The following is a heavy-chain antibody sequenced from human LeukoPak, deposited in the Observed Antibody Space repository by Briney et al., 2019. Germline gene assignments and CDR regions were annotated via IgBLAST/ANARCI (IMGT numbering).Heavy chain of an antibody. D-gene: IGHD5-18*01. CDR2: ISSSGNT. CDR1: GDSISSSSYY. CDR3: REYSAGYLLDY. V-gene: IGHV4-39*01. Sequence: PSETLSLTCTVSGDSISSSSYYWGWIRQPPGTGLEYIGSISSSGNTYYNPSLESRVTVSIDTSKNQFSLKLRSVTAADTAVYYCREYSAGYLLDYWGQGTLVTVSS. J-gene: IGHJ4*02.